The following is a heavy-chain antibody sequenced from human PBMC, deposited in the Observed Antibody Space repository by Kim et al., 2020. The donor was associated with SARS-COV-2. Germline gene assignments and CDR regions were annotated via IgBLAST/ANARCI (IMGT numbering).Heavy chain of an antibody. CDR3: ARGRATHFDY. V-gene: IGHV3-53*01. J-gene: IGHJ4*02. CDR2: ST. Sequence: STYYADSVKGRFTISRDNSKNTLYLQMNSLRAEDTAVYYCARGRATHFDYWGQGTLVTVSS.